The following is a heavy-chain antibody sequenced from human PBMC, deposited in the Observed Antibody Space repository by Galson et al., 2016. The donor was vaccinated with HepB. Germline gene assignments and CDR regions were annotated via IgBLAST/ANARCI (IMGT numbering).Heavy chain of an antibody. CDR1: GGTFSSYA. V-gene: IGHV1-69*13. Sequence: SVKVSCKASGGTFSSYAIRWVRQAPGQGLEWMGGIIPIFGTANYAQKFQGRVTITADESTSTAYMELSSLRSEDTAVYYCAREAGWGGRMSSVGTYGLAFRGWYFDLWGQGTLVTVSS. D-gene: IGHD4-23*01. J-gene: IGHJ2*01. CDR2: IIPIFGTA. CDR3: AREAGWGGRMSSVGTYGLAFRGWYFDL.